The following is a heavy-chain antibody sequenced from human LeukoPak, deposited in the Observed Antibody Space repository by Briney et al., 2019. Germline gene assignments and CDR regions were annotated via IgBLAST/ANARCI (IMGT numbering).Heavy chain of an antibody. CDR3: ARDYDYYGSGSYSLLL. CDR2: IIPILGIA. CDR1: GGTFSSYA. Sequence: SVKVSCKASGGTFSSYAISWVRQAPGQGLEWMGRIIPILGIANYAQKFQGRVTITADKSTSTAYMELSSLRSEDTAVYYCARDYDYYGSGSYSLLLWGQGTPVTVSS. D-gene: IGHD3-10*01. J-gene: IGHJ4*02. V-gene: IGHV1-69*04.